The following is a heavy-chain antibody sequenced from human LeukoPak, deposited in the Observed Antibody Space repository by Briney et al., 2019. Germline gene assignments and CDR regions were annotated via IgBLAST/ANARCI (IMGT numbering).Heavy chain of an antibody. J-gene: IGHJ5*02. D-gene: IGHD3-22*01. Sequence: SVRVSCKASGGTFSNYAITWVRQAPGQGLEWMGRIIPILRITSYAQRFQGRVTITADTSTSTAYMELSSLRSEDTAVYYCARDFPTYYYDSIGYYDYWFDPWGQGTMVTFSS. CDR3: ARDFPTYYYDSIGYYDYWFDP. CDR1: GGTFSNYA. CDR2: IIPILRIT. V-gene: IGHV1-69*04.